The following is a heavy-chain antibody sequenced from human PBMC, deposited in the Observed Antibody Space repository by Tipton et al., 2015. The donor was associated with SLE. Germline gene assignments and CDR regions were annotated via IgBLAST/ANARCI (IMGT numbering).Heavy chain of an antibody. CDR1: GFTFNKAW. D-gene: IGHD3-10*01. CDR3: LTNPTSGF. Sequence: SLRLSCAASGFTFNKAWLSWVRQAPGKGLEWVSRIKSKTDGGTIDYAAPGKGRFTISRDDSGNTLYLQMNSLKTEDTAVYYCLTNPTSGFWGQGTLVTVSS. J-gene: IGHJ4*02. V-gene: IGHV3-15*01. CDR2: IKSKTDGGTI.